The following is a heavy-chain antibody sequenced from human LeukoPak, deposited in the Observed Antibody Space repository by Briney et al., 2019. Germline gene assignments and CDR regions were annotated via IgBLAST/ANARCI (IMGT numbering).Heavy chain of an antibody. D-gene: IGHD2/OR15-2a*01. Sequence: GGSLRLSCAPSGFTFSRHWMSWVRQAPRKGPEWVANIKQDGSERYYVDSVKGRFTISRDNASNSLYLHMHTLSAAATPASHCAGGCGHSTDFDYWGQGTLVTVSS. CDR2: IKQDGSER. CDR1: GFTFSRHW. J-gene: IGHJ4*02. V-gene: IGHV3-7*01. CDR3: AGGCGHSTDFDY.